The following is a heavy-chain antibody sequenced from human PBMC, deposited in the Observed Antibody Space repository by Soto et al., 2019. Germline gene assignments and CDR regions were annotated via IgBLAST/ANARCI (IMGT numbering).Heavy chain of an antibody. V-gene: IGHV1-3*05. J-gene: IGHJ4*02. CDR3: ARDVAAADY. Sequence: QVQLVQSGAEEKKPGASVKVSCKASGYTLTSYAMHWVRQAPGQRLEWMGWINAGNGNTKHSQKLQGRVTITRDTSASTAYMELSSLRSEDTAVYYCARDVAAADYWGQGTLVTVSS. D-gene: IGHD6-13*01. CDR1: GYTLTSYA. CDR2: INAGNGNT.